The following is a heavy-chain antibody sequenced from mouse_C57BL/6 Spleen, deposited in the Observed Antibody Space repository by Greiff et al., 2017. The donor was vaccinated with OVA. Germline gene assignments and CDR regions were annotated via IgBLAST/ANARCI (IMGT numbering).Heavy chain of an antibody. CDR3: ARNGGNHWYFEG. J-gene: IGHJ1*03. CDR2: IWSGGST. CDR1: GFSLTSYG. D-gene: IGHD1-1*02. V-gene: IGHV2-2*01. Sequence: QVQLQQSGPGLVQPSQSLSITCTVSGFSLTSYGVHWVRQSPGKGLEWLGVIWSGGSTDYNAAFISRLSISKDNSKSQVFFKMKSLQADDTAIYYCARNGGNHWYFEGWGTGTTVTVSS.